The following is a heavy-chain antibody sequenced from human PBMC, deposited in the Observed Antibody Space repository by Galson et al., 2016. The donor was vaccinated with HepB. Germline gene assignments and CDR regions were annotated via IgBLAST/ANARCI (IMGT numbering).Heavy chain of an antibody. CDR3: GKGGQWLTES. CDR1: GFTFVDYT. J-gene: IGHJ4*02. Sequence: SLRLSCAASGFTFVDYTMHWVRLVPGKGLEWVSLINWHDSTTHYADSVKGRFTISSDNSKDSLYLQMNALRPEDTALYYWGKGGQWLTESWGQGTLVTVSS. V-gene: IGHV3-43*01. D-gene: IGHD6-19*01. CDR2: INWHDSTT.